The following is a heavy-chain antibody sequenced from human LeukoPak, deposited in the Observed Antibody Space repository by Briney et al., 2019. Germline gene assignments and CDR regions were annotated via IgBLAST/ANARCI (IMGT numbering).Heavy chain of an antibody. D-gene: IGHD3-3*01. J-gene: IGHJ4*02. Sequence: PGGSLRLSCAASGFTFDDYGMSWVRQAPGKGLEWVSGINWNGGSTGYADSVEGRFTISRDNAKDSLYLQMNSLRAEDTALYYCASGDFWSGYSFWGQGTLVTVSS. CDR2: INWNGGST. V-gene: IGHV3-20*04. CDR3: ASGDFWSGYSF. CDR1: GFTFDDYG.